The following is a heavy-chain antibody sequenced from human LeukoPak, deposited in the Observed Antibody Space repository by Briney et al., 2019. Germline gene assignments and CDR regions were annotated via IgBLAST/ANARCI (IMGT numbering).Heavy chain of an antibody. Sequence: SETLSLTCAVSGGSISTSNYYWGWIRQPPGKGLEWIGYIYNSGGTKYNPSLKSRLTISVDTSKNQFSLNLTSVTAADTAVYYCARASVLLSADYWGQGTLVTVSS. V-gene: IGHV4-61*05. J-gene: IGHJ4*02. D-gene: IGHD3-16*01. CDR3: ARASVLLSADY. CDR2: IYNSGGT. CDR1: GGSISTSNYY.